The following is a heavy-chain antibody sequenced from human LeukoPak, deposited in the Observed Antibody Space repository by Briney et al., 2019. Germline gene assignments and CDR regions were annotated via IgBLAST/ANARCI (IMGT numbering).Heavy chain of an antibody. CDR1: GGSFSGYY. D-gene: IGHD6-13*01. CDR3: ASERRGSSPFHR. CDR2: INHSGST. V-gene: IGHV4-34*01. Sequence: SETLSLTCAVYGGSFSGYYWSWIRQPPGKGLEWIGEINHSGSTNYNPSLKSRVTISVDTSKNQFSLKLSSVTAADTAVYYCASERRGSSPFHRWGQGTLVTVSS. J-gene: IGHJ5*02.